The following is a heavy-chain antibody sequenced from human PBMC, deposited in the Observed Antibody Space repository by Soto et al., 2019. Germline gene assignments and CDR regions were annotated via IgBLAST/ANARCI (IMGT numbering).Heavy chain of an antibody. D-gene: IGHD2-15*01. Sequence: SETLSLTCTVSGGSISSSSYYWGWIRKPPGKGLEWIGSIYYSGSTYYNPSLKSRVTISVDTSKNQFSLKLSSVTAADTAVYYCARHTPAISISDHWGQGTLVTVSS. CDR3: ARHTPAISISDH. CDR1: GGSISSSSYY. CDR2: IYYSGST. V-gene: IGHV4-39*01. J-gene: IGHJ4*02.